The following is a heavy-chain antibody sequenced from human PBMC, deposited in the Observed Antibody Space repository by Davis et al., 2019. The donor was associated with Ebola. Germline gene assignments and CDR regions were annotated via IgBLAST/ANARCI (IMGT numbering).Heavy chain of an antibody. CDR1: GYTFSNYW. CDR3: ASLRRTITGMDDGFDI. V-gene: IGHV5-51*01. D-gene: IGHD2-8*02. CDR2: IYTGDSDT. J-gene: IGHJ3*02. Sequence: KVSCKGSGYTFSNYWIGWVRQMPGKGLEWMGVIYTGDSDTRYGPSFRGQVTISADKSVKTAFLQWSSLKASDTAMYYCASLRRTITGMDDGFDIWGQGTMVTVSS.